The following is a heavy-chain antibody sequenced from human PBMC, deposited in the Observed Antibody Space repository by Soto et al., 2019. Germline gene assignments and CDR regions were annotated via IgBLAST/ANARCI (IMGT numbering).Heavy chain of an antibody. J-gene: IGHJ4*02. CDR3: ARDAPGPAGY. CDR2: IIPILGTA. Sequence: ASVKVSCKASGGTFSSYAVSWVRQAPGQGLEWMGRIIPILGTANYAQKFQGRVTITADKSTSTAYMELSSLRSEDTAVYYCARDAPGPAGYWGQGTLVNVS. D-gene: IGHD6-13*01. CDR1: GGTFSSYA. V-gene: IGHV1-69*04.